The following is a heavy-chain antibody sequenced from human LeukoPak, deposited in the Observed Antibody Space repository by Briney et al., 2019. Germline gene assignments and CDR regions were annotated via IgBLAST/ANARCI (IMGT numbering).Heavy chain of an antibody. D-gene: IGHD1-14*01. V-gene: IGHV3-21*01. J-gene: IGHJ5*02. CDR3: ARTGSLTMNWFDP. CDR2: ISSSSSYI. CDR1: GFTLSNYS. Sequence: TGGSLRLSCAASGFTLSNYSMNWVRQAPGKGLEWVAFISSSSSYIFYADSLKGRFTISRDNSKNTLYLQMNSLRPEDTAVYYCARTGSLTMNWFDPWGQGTLVTVSS.